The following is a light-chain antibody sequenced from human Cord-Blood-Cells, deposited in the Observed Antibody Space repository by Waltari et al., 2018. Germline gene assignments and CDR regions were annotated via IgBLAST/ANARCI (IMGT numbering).Light chain of an antibody. V-gene: IGKV1-12*01. J-gene: IGKJ1*01. CDR3: QQANSFPWT. Sequence: DIKLTKPPSSLLASVGARVTITCRASQGISSWLAWYQQKPGKAPKLLIYAASSLQSGVPSRFSGSGSGTDFTLTISSLQPEDFATYYCQQANSFPWTFGQGTKVEIK. CDR1: QGISSW. CDR2: AAS.